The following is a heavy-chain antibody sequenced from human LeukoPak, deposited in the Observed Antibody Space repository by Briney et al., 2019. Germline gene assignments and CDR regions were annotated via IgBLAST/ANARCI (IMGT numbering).Heavy chain of an antibody. CDR3: AKDRQSRGSLGFDY. CDR1: GFTFSGYS. Sequence: GGSVRLSCAASGFTFSGYSMSWVRQAPGKGPEWVSTISCSGDATYYADSVKGRYTISRDNSKNTLYVQMNSLRAEDTAVYYCAKDRQSRGSLGFDYWGQGALACVSS. CDR2: ISCSGDAT. V-gene: IGHV3-23*01. J-gene: IGHJ4*02. D-gene: IGHD3-22*01.